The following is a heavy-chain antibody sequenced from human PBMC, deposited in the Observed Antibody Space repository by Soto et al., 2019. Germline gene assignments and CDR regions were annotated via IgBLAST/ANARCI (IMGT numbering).Heavy chain of an antibody. Sequence: PGGSLRLSCVASGFTFSISDSYMSWIRQAPGKGLEWISYISPRSTFRDYADSLKGRFTISRDSVKNSVYLQMNNLTADDTGVYYCARGGGGGLFDPWGQGSLVTVSS. J-gene: IGHJ5*02. CDR2: ISPRSTFR. CDR1: GFTFSISDSY. CDR3: ARGGGGGLFDP. D-gene: IGHD2-21*01. V-gene: IGHV3-11*06.